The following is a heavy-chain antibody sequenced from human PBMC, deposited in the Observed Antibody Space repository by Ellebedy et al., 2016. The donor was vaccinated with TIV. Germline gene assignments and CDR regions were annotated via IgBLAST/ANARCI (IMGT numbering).Heavy chain of an antibody. D-gene: IGHD2-21*01. J-gene: IGHJ6*03. CDR1: GFTFSSYG. V-gene: IGHV3-53*01. CDR3: AREVGRGVISPYMDV. Sequence: GESLKISXAASGFTFSSYGMHWVRQAPGKGLEWVSVIYSDMTTYYADSVKGRFTISRDNSKNMLYLQMYSLRAEDTAVYYCAREVGRGVISPYMDVWGKGTTVTVSS. CDR2: IYSDMTT.